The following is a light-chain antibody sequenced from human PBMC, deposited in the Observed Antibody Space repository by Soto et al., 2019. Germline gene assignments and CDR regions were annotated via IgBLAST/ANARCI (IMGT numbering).Light chain of an antibody. J-gene: IGKJ2*01. CDR2: KVS. CDR3: LQGTSWAYS. CDR1: QSLVYSNGNTH. Sequence: DVVMTQSPLSLPVSLGQSASIACRSSQSLVYSNGNTHLNWFPQRPGQSPRRLIYKVSNRDSGVQGRFSGRGSVTGFTLKNRRVEAGDVGVYYCLQGTSWAYSFGQGTKLVIK. V-gene: IGKV2-30*01.